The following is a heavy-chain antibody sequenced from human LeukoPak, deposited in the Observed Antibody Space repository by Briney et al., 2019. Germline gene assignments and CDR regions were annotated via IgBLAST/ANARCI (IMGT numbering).Heavy chain of an antibody. J-gene: IGHJ4*02. CDR1: GFTFSSYA. CDR2: ISGSGGST. V-gene: IGHV3-23*01. Sequence: LGGSLRLSCAASGFTFSSYAMSWVRQAPGKGLEWVSAISGSGGSTYYADSVKGRFTISRDNSKNTLYLQMNSLRAEDTAVYYCAKDPRWAYYDILTGYNFDYWGQGTLVTVSS. CDR3: AKDPRWAYYDILTGYNFDY. D-gene: IGHD3-9*01.